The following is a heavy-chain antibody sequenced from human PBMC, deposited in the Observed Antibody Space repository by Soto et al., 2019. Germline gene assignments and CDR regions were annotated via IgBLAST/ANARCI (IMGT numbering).Heavy chain of an antibody. V-gene: IGHV4-59*08. Sequence: QVQLQESGPGLVKPSETLSLTCTVSGGSISSYYWSWIRQPPGKGLEWIGYIYYSGSTNYNPSLKSRVTILVHTAKNQFSLKLSAVTAADTAVYYCARLGSNRNWFDPWGQGTLVTVSS. CDR3: ARLGSNRNWFDP. J-gene: IGHJ5*02. CDR1: GGSISSYY. CDR2: IYYSGST.